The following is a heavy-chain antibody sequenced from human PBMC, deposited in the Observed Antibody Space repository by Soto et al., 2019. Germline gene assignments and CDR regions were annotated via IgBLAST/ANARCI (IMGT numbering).Heavy chain of an antibody. CDR3: ARQRGSPSAVFDY. V-gene: IGHV3-33*01. Sequence: QVQLVESGGGVVQPGRSLRLSCAASGFTFSSYGMHWVRQAPGKGLEWVAVIWYDGSNKYYADSVKGRFTISRDNSKNTLYLQMNSLRAEDTAVYYCARQRGSPSAVFDYWGQGTLVTVSS. CDR2: IWYDGSNK. CDR1: GFTFSSYG. J-gene: IGHJ4*02. D-gene: IGHD3-16*01.